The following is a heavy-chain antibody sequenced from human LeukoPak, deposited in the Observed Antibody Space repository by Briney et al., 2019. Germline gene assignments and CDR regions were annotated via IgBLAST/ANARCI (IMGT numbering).Heavy chain of an antibody. CDR3: AGTLGYCSSTSCWVWFDP. J-gene: IGHJ5*02. CDR2: IYPGDSDT. CDR1: GYSFTSYW. V-gene: IGHV5-51*01. Sequence: GESLKISCKGSGYSFTSYWFGWVRQMPGKGLEWMGIIYPGDSDTRYSPSFQGQVTISADKSISTACLQWSSLKASDTALYYCAGTLGYCSSTSCWVWFDPWGQGTLVTVSS. D-gene: IGHD2-2*03.